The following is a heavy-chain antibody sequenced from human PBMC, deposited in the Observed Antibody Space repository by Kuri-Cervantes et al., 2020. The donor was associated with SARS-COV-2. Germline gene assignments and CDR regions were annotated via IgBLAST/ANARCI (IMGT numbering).Heavy chain of an antibody. Sequence: GESLKISCKGTGYTFSTYWIGWVRQMSGKGLEWMGVIYPGDSDTRYSPSFQGQVTISADKSISTAYLQWSSLKASDTAMYYCARNRGRDAFDIWGQGTMVTVSS. CDR1: GYTFSTYW. CDR3: ARNRGRDAFDI. J-gene: IGHJ3*02. D-gene: IGHD2-15*01. CDR2: IYPGDSDT. V-gene: IGHV5-51*01.